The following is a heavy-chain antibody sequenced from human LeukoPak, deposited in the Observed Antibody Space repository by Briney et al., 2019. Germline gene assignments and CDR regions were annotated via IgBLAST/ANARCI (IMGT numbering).Heavy chain of an antibody. CDR3: TTEPYYDILTGYYPIDY. CDR1: GFTFSNAW. V-gene: IGHV3-15*01. Sequence: GGSLRLSCAASGFTFSNAWMSWVRQAPGKGLEWVGRIKSKTDGGTTDYAAPVKGRFTISRDDSKNTLYLQMNSLKTEDTAVHYCTTEPYYDILTGYYPIDYWAREPWSPSPQ. D-gene: IGHD3-9*01. CDR2: IKSKTDGGTT. J-gene: IGHJ4*02.